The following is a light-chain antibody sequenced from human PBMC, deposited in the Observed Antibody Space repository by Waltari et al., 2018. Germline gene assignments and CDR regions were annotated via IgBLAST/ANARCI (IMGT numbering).Light chain of an antibody. Sequence: DIQMTQSPSTLSASVGDSVNITCRASQSISSWLAWYQQKPGKAPKLLIYRASTLQSGVPSRFSGSGSRTEFTLTISRLQPDDFATYYCQQYNSYISFGGGTKVEIK. CDR3: QQYNSYIS. CDR2: RAS. CDR1: QSISSW. V-gene: IGKV1-5*03. J-gene: IGKJ4*01.